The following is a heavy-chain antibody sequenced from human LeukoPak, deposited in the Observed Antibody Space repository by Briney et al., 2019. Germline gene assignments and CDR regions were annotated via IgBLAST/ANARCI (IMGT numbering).Heavy chain of an antibody. Sequence: GGSLRLSCAASGFTFSSYVMNWVRQAPGKGLEWVSGISDSGGGTYYADSVKGRFTISRDNSKNTLYLQMNSLRAEDTAVYYCANLPGRAAHYWGQGPLVTVSS. J-gene: IGHJ4*02. CDR1: GFTFSSYV. CDR2: ISDSGGGT. CDR3: ANLPGRAAHY. D-gene: IGHD3-10*01. V-gene: IGHV3-23*01.